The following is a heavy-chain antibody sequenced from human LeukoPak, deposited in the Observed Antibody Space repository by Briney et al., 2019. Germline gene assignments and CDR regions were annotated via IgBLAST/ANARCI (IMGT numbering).Heavy chain of an antibody. CDR2: IYYSGST. Sequence: PSETLSLTCTVSGGSISSYYWSWIRQPPGKGLEWIGYIYYSGSTNYNPSLKSRVTISVDTSKNQFSLKLSSVTAADTAVYYCARYSSNWYEKSFDYWGQGTLVTVSS. CDR1: GGSISSYY. V-gene: IGHV4-59*01. J-gene: IGHJ4*02. CDR3: ARYSSNWYEKSFDY. D-gene: IGHD6-13*01.